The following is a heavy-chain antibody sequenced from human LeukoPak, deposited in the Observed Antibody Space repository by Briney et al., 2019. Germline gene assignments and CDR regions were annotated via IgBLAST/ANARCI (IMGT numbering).Heavy chain of an antibody. V-gene: IGHV3-7*01. Sequence: GGPLRLSCAASGFTFSTYWMNWIRQAPGKGLEWVANIKQDGSAQFYVDSVKGRFTISRDNAKTSLYLQMNSLRAEDTAVYYCVRGWADTVMSRMDSWGQGTLVTVSS. CDR2: IKQDGSAQ. CDR3: VRGWADTVMSRMDS. CDR1: GFTFSTYW. D-gene: IGHD5-18*01. J-gene: IGHJ4*02.